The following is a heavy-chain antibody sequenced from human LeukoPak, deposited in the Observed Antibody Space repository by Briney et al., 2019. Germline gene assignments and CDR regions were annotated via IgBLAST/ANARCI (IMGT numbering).Heavy chain of an antibody. CDR2: MNPNSGNT. V-gene: IGHV1-8*01. CDR3: ARGKLTGYYTNYYYGMDV. D-gene: IGHD3-9*01. J-gene: IGHJ6*02. Sequence: ASVKVSCKASGYTFTSYDINWVRQATGQGLEWMGWMNPNSGNTGYAQKFQGRVTMTRNTSISTAYMELSSLRSEDTAVYYCARGKLTGYYTNYYYGMDVWGQGTTATVSS. CDR1: GYTFTSYD.